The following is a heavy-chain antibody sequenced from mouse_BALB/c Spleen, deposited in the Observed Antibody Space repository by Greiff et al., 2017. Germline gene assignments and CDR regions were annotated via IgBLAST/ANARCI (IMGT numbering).Heavy chain of an antibody. Sequence: EVKLVESGGGLVQPGGSRKLSCAASGFTFSSFGMHWVRQAPEKGLEWVAYISSGSSTIYYADTVKGRFTISRDNPKNTLFLQMTSLRSEHTAMYYYTNPTMITSFAYWDQKTLVTVST. D-gene: IGHD2-4*01. CDR2: ISSGSSTI. V-gene: IGHV5-17*02. J-gene: IGHJ3*01. CDR1: GFTFSSFG. CDR3: TNPTMITSFAY.